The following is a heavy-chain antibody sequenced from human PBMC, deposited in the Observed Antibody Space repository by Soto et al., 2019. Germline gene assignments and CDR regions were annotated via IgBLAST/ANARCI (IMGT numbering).Heavy chain of an antibody. CDR3: ARTYYDFWSGYWNWFDP. V-gene: IGHV4-61*01. CDR2: SYYSGST. Sequence: SETLSLTCTVSGGSVSSGSYYWSWIRQPPGKGLEWIGYSYYSGSTNYNPSLKSRVTLSVDTSKNQFSLKLSSVTAADTAVYYCARTYYDFWSGYWNWFDPWGQGTLVTVSS. CDR1: GGSVSSGSYY. J-gene: IGHJ5*02. D-gene: IGHD3-3*01.